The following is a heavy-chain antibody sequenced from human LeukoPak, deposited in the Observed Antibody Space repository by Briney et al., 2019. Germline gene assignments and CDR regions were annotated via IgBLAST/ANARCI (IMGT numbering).Heavy chain of an antibody. Sequence: PSETLSLTCTVSGGSISSYYWSWIRQPPGKGLEWIGYIYYSGSTSYNPSLKSRVTISVDTSKNQFSLKLSSVTAADTAVYYCARVVIPAAPFGYWGQGTLVTVSS. CDR2: IYYSGST. CDR1: GGSISSYY. J-gene: IGHJ4*02. D-gene: IGHD2-2*01. V-gene: IGHV4-59*01. CDR3: ARVVIPAAPFGY.